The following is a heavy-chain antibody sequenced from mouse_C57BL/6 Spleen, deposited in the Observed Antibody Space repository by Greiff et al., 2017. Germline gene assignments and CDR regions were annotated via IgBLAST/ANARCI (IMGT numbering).Heavy chain of an antibody. V-gene: IGHV1-39*01. Sequence: EVKLMESGPELVKPGASVKISCKASGYSFTDYNMNWVKQSNGKSLEWIGVINPNYGTTSYNQKFKGKATLTVDQSSSTAYMQLNSLTSEDSAVYYCAEGGKYWYFDVWGTGTTVTVSS. D-gene: IGHD2-1*01. CDR2: INPNYGTT. J-gene: IGHJ1*03. CDR1: GYSFTDYN. CDR3: AEGGKYWYFDV.